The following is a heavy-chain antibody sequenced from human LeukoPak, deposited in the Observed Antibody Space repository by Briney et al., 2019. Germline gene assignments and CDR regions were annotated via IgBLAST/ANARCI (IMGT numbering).Heavy chain of an antibody. CDR1: GYTFTGYY. Sequence: ASVKVSCKASGYTFTGYYMHWVRQAPGQGLEWMGWINPNSGGTNYAQKFQGRVTMTRDTSISTAYMELSRLRSGDTAVYYCARAEAVAKVGYFQHWGQGTLVTVSS. CDR2: INPNSGGT. D-gene: IGHD6-19*01. V-gene: IGHV1-2*02. J-gene: IGHJ1*01. CDR3: ARAEAVAKVGYFQH.